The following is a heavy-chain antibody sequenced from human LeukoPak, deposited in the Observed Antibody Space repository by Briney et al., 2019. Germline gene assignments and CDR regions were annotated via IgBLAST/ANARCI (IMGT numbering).Heavy chain of an antibody. CDR2: INHSGST. CDR3: ARRRYSSSYGY. Sequence: PSETLSLTCAVYGGSFSGYYWSWIRQPPGKGLEWIGEINHSGSTNYNPSLKSRVTISVDTSKNQFSLKLSSVTAADTAVYYCARRRYSSSYGYWGQGTLVTVSS. CDR1: GGSFSGYY. J-gene: IGHJ4*02. D-gene: IGHD6-6*01. V-gene: IGHV4-34*01.